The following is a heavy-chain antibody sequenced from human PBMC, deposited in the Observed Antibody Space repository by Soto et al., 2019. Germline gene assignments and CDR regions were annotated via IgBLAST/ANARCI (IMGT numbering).Heavy chain of an antibody. CDR2: IYYSGST. V-gene: IGHV4-31*01. Sequence: QVQLQESGPGLVKPSQTLSLTCTVSGGSISSGGYYWSWIRQHPGKGLEWIGYIYYSGSTYYNPSPKNPCTITVGTAKKQFSLKLSSVTAADTAVYYLARVGGINWFDPWGQGTLVTVSS. D-gene: IGHD3-16*01. CDR3: ARVGGINWFDP. J-gene: IGHJ5*02. CDR1: GGSISSGGYY.